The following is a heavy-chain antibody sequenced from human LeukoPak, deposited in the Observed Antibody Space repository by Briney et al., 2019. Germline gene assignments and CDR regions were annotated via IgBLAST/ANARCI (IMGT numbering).Heavy chain of an antibody. CDR3: ARSGIAVAADWFDP. CDR2: IYHTGST. CDR1: GGSVSDYY. V-gene: IGHV4-59*02. Sequence: SETLSLTCTISGGSVSDYYWSWIRQSPGKGLEWIGYIYHTGSTSYSPSLKSRVTISADASQNQFSLKLSSVTAADTAVYYCARSGIAVAADWFDPWGQGTLVTVSS. D-gene: IGHD6-19*01. J-gene: IGHJ5*02.